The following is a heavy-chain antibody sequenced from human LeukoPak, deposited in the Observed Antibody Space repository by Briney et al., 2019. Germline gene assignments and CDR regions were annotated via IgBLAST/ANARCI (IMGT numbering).Heavy chain of an antibody. CDR2: IYTNGSP. D-gene: IGHD3-10*01. CDR3: ARWYSGPFDY. V-gene: IGHV4-4*07. Sequence: KPSETLSLTCTVSGGSISGYHWGWIRQPVGKGLEWIGHIYTNGSPNYNPSLRGRVTMSVDTSKNQFSLKLSSVTAADTAVYYCARWYSGPFDYWGQGILVTVSS. CDR1: GGSISGYH. J-gene: IGHJ4*02.